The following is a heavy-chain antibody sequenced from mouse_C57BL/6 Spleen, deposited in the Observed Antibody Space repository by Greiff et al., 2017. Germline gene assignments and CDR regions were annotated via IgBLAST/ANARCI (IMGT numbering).Heavy chain of an antibody. CDR1: GYSFTGYY. CDR3: AREGLYSNYDAMDY. V-gene: IGHV1-42*01. J-gene: IGHJ4*01. D-gene: IGHD2-5*01. CDR2: INPSTGGT. Sequence: VQLQQSGPELVKPGASVKISCKASGYSFTGYYMNWVKQSPEKSLEWIGEINPSTGGTTYNQKFKAKATLTVDKSSSTAYMQLKSLTSEDSAVYYCAREGLYSNYDAMDYWGQGTSVTVSS.